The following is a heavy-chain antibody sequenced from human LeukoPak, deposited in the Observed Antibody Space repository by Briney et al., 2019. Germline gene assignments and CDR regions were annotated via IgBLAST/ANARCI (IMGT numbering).Heavy chain of an antibody. D-gene: IGHD1-26*01. J-gene: IGHJ4*02. V-gene: IGHV4-39*07. Sequence: SETLSLTCTVSGGSISSSSYYWGWIRQPPGKGLEWIGSIYYSGSTYYNPSLKSRVTISVDTSKNQFSLKLSSVTAADTAVYYCARDLRGSYILFDYWGQGTLVTVSS. CDR2: IYYSGST. CDR1: GGSISSSSYY. CDR3: ARDLRGSYILFDY.